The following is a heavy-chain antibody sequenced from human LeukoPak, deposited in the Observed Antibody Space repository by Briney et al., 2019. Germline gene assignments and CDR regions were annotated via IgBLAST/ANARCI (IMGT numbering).Heavy chain of an antibody. J-gene: IGHJ4*02. CDR3: ARDLGGPDY. V-gene: IGHV3-21*01. CDR2: ISSDTPNK. Sequence: GGSLRLSCATSGFTFSRYAMNWIRQAPGKGLEWVSFISSDTPNKNYADSVKGRFTISRDNAKNSVYLQLNRLRAEDTAMYYCARDLGGPDYWGQGTLVTVSS. D-gene: IGHD3-16*01. CDR1: GFTFSRYA.